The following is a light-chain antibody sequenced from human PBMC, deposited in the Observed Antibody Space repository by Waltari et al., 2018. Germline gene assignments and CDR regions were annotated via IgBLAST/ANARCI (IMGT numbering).Light chain of an antibody. CDR2: DAS. Sequence: EVVLTQSPATLSLSPGERATLSCRASQSVDIYLAWYQQKPGQAPRRLIYDASNRATGIPARFSGSGSGTDFTLTISSLEPEDFAVYYCQQRKIWPPLTFGGGTKVEIK. CDR3: QQRKIWPPLT. V-gene: IGKV3-11*01. J-gene: IGKJ4*01. CDR1: QSVDIY.